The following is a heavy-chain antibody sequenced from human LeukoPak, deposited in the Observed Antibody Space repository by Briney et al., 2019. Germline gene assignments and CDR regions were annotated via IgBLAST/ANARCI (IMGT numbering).Heavy chain of an antibody. Sequence: ASVKVSCKAFGYTFTSYYIHWVRQAPGQGLEWMGIIDPSGGGTTYAQKFQGRVTMTRDTSTSTVHMELSSLRSEDTAVYYCARDGAGPPRFDYWGQGTLVTVSS. J-gene: IGHJ4*02. CDR1: GYTFTSYY. CDR2: IDPSGGGT. V-gene: IGHV1-46*01. CDR3: ARDGAGPPRFDY. D-gene: IGHD6-19*01.